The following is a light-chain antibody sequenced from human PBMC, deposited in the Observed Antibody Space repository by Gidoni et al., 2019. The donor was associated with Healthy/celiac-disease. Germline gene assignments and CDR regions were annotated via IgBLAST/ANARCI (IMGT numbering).Light chain of an antibody. CDR2: KAS. J-gene: IGKJ1*01. V-gene: IGKV1-5*03. CDR3: QQYGSYWT. CDR1: QSISSW. Sequence: IQMTQSPSTLSASVGDRVTITCRASQSISSWLAWYQQKPGKAPKLLIYKASSLESGVPSRFSGSGSGTEFTLTISSLQPDDFATYYCQQYGSYWTFGQGTKVEIK.